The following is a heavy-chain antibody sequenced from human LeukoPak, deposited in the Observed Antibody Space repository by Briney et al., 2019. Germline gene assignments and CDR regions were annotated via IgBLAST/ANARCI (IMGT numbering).Heavy chain of an antibody. V-gene: IGHV1-69*05. D-gene: IGHD3-22*01. CDR1: GGTFSSYA. J-gene: IGHJ5*02. CDR3: AREHPYYYDSSGYYYNQAP. CDR2: IIPIFGTA. Sequence: SVRVSCKASGGTFSSYATSWVRQAPGQGLEWMGRIIPIFGTANYAQKFQGRVTITTDESTSTAYMELSSLRSEDTAVYYCAREHPYYYDSSGYYYNQAPWGQGTLVTVSS.